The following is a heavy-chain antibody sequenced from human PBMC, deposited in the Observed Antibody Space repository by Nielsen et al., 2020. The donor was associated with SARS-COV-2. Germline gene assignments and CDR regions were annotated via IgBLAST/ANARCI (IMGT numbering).Heavy chain of an antibody. CDR2: ISSSSSSYI. Sequence: GGSLRLSCAASGFTFSSYSMNWVRQAPGKGLEWVSSISSSSSSYIYYADSVKGRFTISRDNAKNSLYLQMNSLRAEDTAVYYCALVVVTALFDYWGQGTLVTVSS. CDR3: ALVVVTALFDY. CDR1: GFTFSSYS. V-gene: IGHV3-21*01. D-gene: IGHD2-21*02. J-gene: IGHJ4*02.